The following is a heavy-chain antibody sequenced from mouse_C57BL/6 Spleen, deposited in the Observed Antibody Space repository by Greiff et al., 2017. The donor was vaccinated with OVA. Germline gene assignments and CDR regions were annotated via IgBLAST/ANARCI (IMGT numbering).Heavy chain of an antibody. CDR2: IYPGNGDT. D-gene: IGHD2-4*01. J-gene: IGHJ4*01. CDR3: ARSYCDYDDYGMDY. CDR1: GYAFTSYN. V-gene: IGHV1-12*01. Sequence: VQLQQSGAELVRPGASVKMSCKASGYAFTSYNMHWVKQTPRKGLEWIGPIYPGNGDTSYNQKFKGKATLTVDKSSSTAYMQLSSLTSEDSAVYFVARSYCDYDDYGMDYWGQGTSVTVSS.